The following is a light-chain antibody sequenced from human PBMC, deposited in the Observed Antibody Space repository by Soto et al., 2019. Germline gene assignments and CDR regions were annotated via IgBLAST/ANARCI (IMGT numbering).Light chain of an antibody. CDR3: QQRSNWFLT. CDR2: DAS. CDR1: QDVGNY. J-gene: IGKJ4*01. Sequence: EIVLTQSPATLSLSPGERATLSCRASQDVGNYLAWYQQKPGQAPRLLFYDASNRATGIPARFSGSGSGTDFTLTISSLEPEDFAVYYCQQRSNWFLTFGGGTKVDIK. V-gene: IGKV3-11*01.